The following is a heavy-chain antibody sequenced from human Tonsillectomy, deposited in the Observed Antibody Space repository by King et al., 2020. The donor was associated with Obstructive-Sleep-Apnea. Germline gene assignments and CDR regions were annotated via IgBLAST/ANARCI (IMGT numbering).Heavy chain of an antibody. CDR2: IYSGGST. CDR1: GFTVSSNY. V-gene: IGHV3-53*04. CDR3: ARGSGNYYDSSGYYYPFDY. D-gene: IGHD3-22*01. Sequence: VQLVESGGGLVQAGGSLRLSCTASGFTVSSNYMSWVRRAPGKGLEWVSVIYSGGSTYYADSVKGRFTISRHNSKNTVYLQMNSLRTEDTAVYFCARGSGNYYDSSGYYYPFDYWGQGTLVTVSS. J-gene: IGHJ4*02.